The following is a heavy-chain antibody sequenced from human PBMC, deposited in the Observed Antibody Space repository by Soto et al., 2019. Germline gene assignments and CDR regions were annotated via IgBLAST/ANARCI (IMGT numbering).Heavy chain of an antibody. CDR1: GGTFSSYT. D-gene: IGHD6-19*01. CDR2: IIPILGIA. J-gene: IGHJ4*02. CDR3: ARPSNSYSSDDY. Sequence: QVQLVQSGAEVKKPGSSVKVSCKASGGTFSSYTISWVRQAPGPGLEWLGRIIPILGIANYAQKFEGRVTIPADKSTSTAYMELSSLRTEDTAVYYCARPSNSYSSDDYWGQGALVTVSS. V-gene: IGHV1-69*02.